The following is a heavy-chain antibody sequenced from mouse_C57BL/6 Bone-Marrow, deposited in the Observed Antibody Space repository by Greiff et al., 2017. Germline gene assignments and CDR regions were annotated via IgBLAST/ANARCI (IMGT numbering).Heavy chain of an antibody. CDR3: TETALGGRPWFTY. J-gene: IGHJ3*01. D-gene: IGHD3-2*01. CDR2: IDPETGGT. V-gene: IGHV1-15*01. Sequence: QVQLQQSGAELVRPGASVTLSCKASGYTFTDYEMHWVKQTPVHGLEWIGAIDPETGGTAYNQKFKGKAILTADKSSSTAYMELRSLTSEDSAVYYCTETALGGRPWFTYWGQGTLVTVSA. CDR1: GYTFTDYE.